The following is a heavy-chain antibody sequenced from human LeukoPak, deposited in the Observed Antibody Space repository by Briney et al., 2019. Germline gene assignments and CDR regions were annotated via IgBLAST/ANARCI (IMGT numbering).Heavy chain of an antibody. J-gene: IGHJ4*02. D-gene: IGHD5-18*01. CDR3: ARGGYSYGYGDDY. CDR1: GFTFSSYI. Sequence: GGSLRLSCAASGFTFSSYIMNWVRQAPGKGLEWVSSISSSSGYIYYADSVKGRFTISRDNAKNSLYLQMNSLRAEDTAVYYCARGGYSYGYGDDYWGQGTLVTVTS. CDR2: ISSSSGYI. V-gene: IGHV3-21*01.